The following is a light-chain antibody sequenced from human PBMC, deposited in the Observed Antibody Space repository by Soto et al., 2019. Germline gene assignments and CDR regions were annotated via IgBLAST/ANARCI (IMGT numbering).Light chain of an antibody. CDR2: GAS. Sequence: EIVLTQSPGTLSLSPGERATLTCRASQSVTSSYLAWYQQKPGQAPMLLMYGASSRATGIPERFSGSGSGTDFTLTISRLEPEDFAVYYCQQYGSSPLTFGPGTKVDIK. V-gene: IGKV3-20*01. CDR3: QQYGSSPLT. CDR1: QSVTSSY. J-gene: IGKJ3*01.